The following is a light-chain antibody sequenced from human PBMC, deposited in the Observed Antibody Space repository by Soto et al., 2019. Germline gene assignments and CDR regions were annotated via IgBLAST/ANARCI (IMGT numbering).Light chain of an antibody. CDR3: FSYAGRDTLVV. CDR1: SSDLGSYNL. V-gene: IGLV2-23*01. J-gene: IGLJ2*01. Sequence: QSALTQPASVSGSPGQSITISCTGTSSDLGSYNLVSWYQHHPGKAPKLIIYEATKRHSGISSRVSGSKSGYTASLTISGLQAEDEAFYSCFSYAGRDTLVVSGGGTQLTVL. CDR2: EAT.